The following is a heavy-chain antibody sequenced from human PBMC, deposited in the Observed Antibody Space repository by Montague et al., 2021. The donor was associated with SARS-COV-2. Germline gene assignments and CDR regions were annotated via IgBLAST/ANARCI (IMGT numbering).Heavy chain of an antibody. CDR1: GGSISSANYY. CDR2: IYYSASS. Sequence: TLSLTCSVSGGSISSANYYWSWIRQHPGKGLEFIGYIYYSASSFYNPSLKSRLTISVDTSKNRFSLRLSSVTAADTSIYSCASQSGSYYDYFDLWGQGTLVTVSS. CDR3: ASQSGSYYDYFDL. J-gene: IGHJ4*02. D-gene: IGHD1-26*01. V-gene: IGHV4-31*03.